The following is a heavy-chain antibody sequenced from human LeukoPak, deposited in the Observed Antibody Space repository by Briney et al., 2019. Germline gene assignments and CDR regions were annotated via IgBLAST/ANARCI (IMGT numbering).Heavy chain of an antibody. Sequence: GGSLRLSCAASGLTFSSYAMSWVRQAPGKGLEWVAVIWYDGSNKYYADSVKGRFTISRDNSKNTLYLQMNSLRAEDTAVYYCARDQRGNLDYWGQGTLVTVSS. CDR2: IWYDGSNK. D-gene: IGHD1-14*01. J-gene: IGHJ4*02. V-gene: IGHV3-33*08. CDR1: GLTFSSYA. CDR3: ARDQRGNLDY.